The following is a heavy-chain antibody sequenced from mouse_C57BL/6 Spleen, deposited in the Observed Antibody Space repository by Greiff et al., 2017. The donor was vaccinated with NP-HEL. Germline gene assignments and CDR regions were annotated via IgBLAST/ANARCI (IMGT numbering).Heavy chain of an antibody. CDR1: GYAFSSYW. CDR3: ARGTYDYDPYAMDY. Sequence: QVQLQQSGAELVKPGASVKISCKASGYAFSSYWMNWVKQRPGKGLEWIGQIYPGDGDTNYNGKFKGKATLTADKSSSTAYMQLSSLTSEDSAVYFCARGTYDYDPYAMDYWGQGTSVTVSS. D-gene: IGHD2-4*01. CDR2: IYPGDGDT. V-gene: IGHV1-80*01. J-gene: IGHJ4*01.